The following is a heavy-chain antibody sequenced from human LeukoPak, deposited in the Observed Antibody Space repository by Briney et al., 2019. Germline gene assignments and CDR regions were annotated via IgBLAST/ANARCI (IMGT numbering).Heavy chain of an antibody. CDR1: GFIFSNFW. CDR3: VRDVDI. V-gene: IGHV3-7*01. Sequence: GGSLRLSCAGSGFIFSNFWMGWARQGPGKGLQWVASINRDGSEKHPVDSVKGRFTISRDNAKNSVYLQMTGLTVDDTAVYYCVRDVDIWGQGALVTVSS. J-gene: IGHJ4*02. CDR2: INRDGSEK. D-gene: IGHD5-24*01.